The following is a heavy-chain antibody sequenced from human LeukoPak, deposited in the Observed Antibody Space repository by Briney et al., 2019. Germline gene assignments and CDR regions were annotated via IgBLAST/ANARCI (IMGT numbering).Heavy chain of an antibody. V-gene: IGHV1-69*05. CDR1: GGTFSSYA. D-gene: IGHD3-22*01. CDR2: IIPIFGTA. CDR3: ARDRALPSERNYYDSSGYRGRWFGP. Sequence: SVKVSCKASGGTFSSYAISWVRQAPGQGLEWMGGIIPIFGTANYAQKFQGRVTITTDESTSTAYMELSSLRSEDTAVYYCARDRALPSERNYYDSSGYRGRWFGPWGQGTLVTVSS. J-gene: IGHJ5*02.